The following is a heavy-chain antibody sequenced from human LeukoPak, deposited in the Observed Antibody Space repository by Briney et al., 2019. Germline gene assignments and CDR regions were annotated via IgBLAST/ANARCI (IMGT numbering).Heavy chain of an antibody. CDR2: ISSSSYI. CDR1: GFTFSSYS. CDR3: ARIYYDILTGYLDY. Sequence: GGSLRLSCAASGFTFSSYSMNWVRQAPGKGLEWVSSISSSSYIYYADSVKGRFTISRDNAKNSLYLQMNSLRAEDTAVYYCARIYYDILTGYLDYWGQGTLVTVSS. J-gene: IGHJ4*02. D-gene: IGHD3-9*01. V-gene: IGHV3-21*01.